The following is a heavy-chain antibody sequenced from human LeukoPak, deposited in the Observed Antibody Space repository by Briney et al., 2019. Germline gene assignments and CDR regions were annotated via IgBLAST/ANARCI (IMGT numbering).Heavy chain of an antibody. CDR2: ISYDGSNK. V-gene: IGHV3-30*04. D-gene: IGHD4-17*01. J-gene: IGHJ4*02. CDR3: ARPMTTVTTYYFDY. CDR1: GFAFGSYA. Sequence: GGSLRLSCAASGFAFGSYAMHWVRQAPGKGLEWVAVISYDGSNKYYADSVKGRFTISRDNSKNTLYLQMNSLRAEDTAVYYCARPMTTVTTYYFDYWGQGTLVTVSS.